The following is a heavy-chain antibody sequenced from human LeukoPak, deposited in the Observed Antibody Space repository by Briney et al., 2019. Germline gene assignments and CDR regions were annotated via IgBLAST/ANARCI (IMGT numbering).Heavy chain of an antibody. CDR1: GFTFSSYG. V-gene: IGHV3-33*08. D-gene: IGHD3-22*01. J-gene: IGHJ4*02. Sequence: PGRSLRLSCAASGFTFSSYGMHWVRQAPGKGLEWVAVIWYDGSNKYYADSVKGRFTISRDNSKNTLCLQMNSLRAEDTAVYYCARETNAEYYDSSAHPDYWGQGTLVTVSS. CDR3: ARETNAEYYDSSAHPDY. CDR2: IWYDGSNK.